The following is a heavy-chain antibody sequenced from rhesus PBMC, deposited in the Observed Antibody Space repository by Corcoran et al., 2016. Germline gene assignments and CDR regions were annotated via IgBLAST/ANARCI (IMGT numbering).Heavy chain of an antibody. CDR3: ARFPLRGVAAARYYFDY. V-gene: IGHV1-198*02. Sequence: QVKLVQSGAEVKKPGASVKVSCKASGFTFGSYAINWVRPAPGQGLEWMGVIIPLVGITNKPEKFQGRVTITADTSTSTAYMELSSVTAADTAVYYCARFPLRGVAAARYYFDYWGQGVLVTVSS. CDR2: IIPLVGIT. J-gene: IGHJ4*01. CDR1: GFTFGSYA. D-gene: IGHD6-31*01.